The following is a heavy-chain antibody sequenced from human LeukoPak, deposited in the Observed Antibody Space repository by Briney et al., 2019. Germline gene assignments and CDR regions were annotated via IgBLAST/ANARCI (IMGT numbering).Heavy chain of an antibody. CDR2: IDPSDSYT. J-gene: IGHJ6*04. V-gene: IGHV5-10-1*01. CDR1: GYSFTSYW. D-gene: IGHD2-15*01. CDR3: ARLPGYCSGGSCYRMDV. Sequence: GESLRISCKGSGYSFTSYWISWVRQMPGKGLEWRGRIDPSDSYTTYSPSFQGHVTISADKSISTAYLQWSSLKASDTAMYYCARLPGYCSGGSCYRMDVWGKGTTVTVSS.